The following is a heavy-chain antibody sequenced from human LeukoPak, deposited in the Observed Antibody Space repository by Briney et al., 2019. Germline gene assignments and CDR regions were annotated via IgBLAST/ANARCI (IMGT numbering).Heavy chain of an antibody. CDR3: ARPSNYGLGLGILD. V-gene: IGHV4-39*01. D-gene: IGHD3-10*01. CDR2: MSYSGSS. CDR1: GGSITSYTYY. J-gene: IGHJ4*02. Sequence: SETLSLTCTVSGGSITSYTYYWGWIRQPPGKGLEWIGSMSYSGSSYYNPSLKSRVTISLDTSKNQFSLKQTSVTAADTAVYYCARPSNYGLGLGILDWGQGTLVIVSS.